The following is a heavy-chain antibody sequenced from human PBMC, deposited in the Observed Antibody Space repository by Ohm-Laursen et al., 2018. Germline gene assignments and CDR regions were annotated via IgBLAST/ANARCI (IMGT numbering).Heavy chain of an antibody. CDR2: IYTSGST. J-gene: IGHJ3*02. CDR3: ARRGHAFDI. V-gene: IGHV4-61*10. Sequence: SETLSLTCPVSGGSVSSGSYYWSWIRQPAGKGLEWIGRIYTSGSTNYNPSLKSRVTISLNTSKNQFSLKLSSVTAADTAVYYCARRGHAFDIWGQGTMVTVSS. CDR1: GGSVSSGSYY.